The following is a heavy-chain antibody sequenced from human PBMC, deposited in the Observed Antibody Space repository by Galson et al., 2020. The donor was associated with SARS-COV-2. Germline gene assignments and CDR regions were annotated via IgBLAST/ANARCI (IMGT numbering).Heavy chain of an antibody. CDR3: ARASCDYTYGACYYFDY. J-gene: IGHJ4*02. V-gene: IGHV4-34*01. CDR2: INQSGRT. Sequence: SQASETLSLTCAVYGGSFSGHYWAWIRQPPGKGLEWIGEINQSGRTNYTPSLKSRVTISVDTSKNQFSLRLSSVTAADTAVYYCARASCDYTYGACYYFDYWGRGALVSVSS. CDR1: GGSFSGHY. D-gene: IGHD4-17*01.